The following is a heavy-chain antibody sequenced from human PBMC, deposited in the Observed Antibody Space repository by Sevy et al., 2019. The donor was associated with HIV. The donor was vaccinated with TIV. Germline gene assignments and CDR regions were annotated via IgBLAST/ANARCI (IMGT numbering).Heavy chain of an antibody. D-gene: IGHD5-18*01. V-gene: IGHV3-30*04. J-gene: IGHJ4*02. Sequence: GGSLRLSCAASGFTFSSYAMHWVRQAPGKGLEWVAVISYDGSNKYYADSVKGRFTISRDNSKNTLYLQMNSLRAEDTAVYYWARDAQRGYSYGFLDPVYFDYWGQGTLVTVSS. CDR1: GFTFSSYA. CDR2: ISYDGSNK. CDR3: ARDAQRGYSYGFLDPVYFDY.